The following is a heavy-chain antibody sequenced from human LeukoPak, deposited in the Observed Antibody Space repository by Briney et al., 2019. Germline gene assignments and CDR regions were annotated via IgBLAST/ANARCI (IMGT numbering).Heavy chain of an antibody. J-gene: IGHJ4*02. CDR2: IWYDGSNK. CDR3: ARDRSWGSQCYFDY. V-gene: IGHV3-33*01. CDR1: GFHFSTYG. Sequence: GGSLRLSCAASGFHFSTYGMHWVRQAPGKGLEWVGVIWYDGSNKIYAESVKGRFTISRDNSKNTLYLQMNSLRAEDAAVYYCARDRSWGSQCYFDYWGQGTLVTVSS. D-gene: IGHD7-27*01.